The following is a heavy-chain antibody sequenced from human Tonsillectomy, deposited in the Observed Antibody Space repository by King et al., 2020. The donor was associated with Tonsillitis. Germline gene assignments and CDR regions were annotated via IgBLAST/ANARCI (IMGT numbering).Heavy chain of an antibody. V-gene: IGHV4-59*01. D-gene: IGHD2-2*01. CDR2: IYYSGST. CDR1: GGSISSYY. CDR3: ARAVVVVPAAPNWFDP. Sequence: VQLQESGPGLVKPSETLSLTCTVSGGSISSYYWSWIRQPPGKGLEWIGYIYYSGSTNYNPSLKSRVTISVDTSKNQFSLKLSSVTAADTAVYYCARAVVVVPAAPNWFDPWGQGTLVTVSS. J-gene: IGHJ5*02.